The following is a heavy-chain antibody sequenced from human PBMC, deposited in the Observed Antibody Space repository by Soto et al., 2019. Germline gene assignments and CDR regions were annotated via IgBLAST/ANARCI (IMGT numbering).Heavy chain of an antibody. CDR1: GGSVSSGDHD. Sequence: PSETLSLTCTVSGGSVSSGDHDWSWIRQPPGKGLEWIGYVYFSRTTNYNPSLKSRVTISVDTSKNQFSLRLSSVTAADTALYSCARWVYGMDVWGQGTTVNVSS. CDR2: VYFSRTT. CDR3: ARWVYGMDV. J-gene: IGHJ6*02. V-gene: IGHV4-61*08.